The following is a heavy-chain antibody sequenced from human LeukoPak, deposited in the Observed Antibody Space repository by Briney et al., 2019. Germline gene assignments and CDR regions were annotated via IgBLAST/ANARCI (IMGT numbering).Heavy chain of an antibody. CDR2: IIPIFGTA. Sequence: GASVKVSCKASGGTFSSYAISWVRQAPGQGLEWMGGIIPIFGTANYAQKFQGRVTITADKSTSTAYMELSSLRSEDTAVYYCASLMVRGEHYYYYMDVWGKGTTVTVSS. CDR1: GGTFSSYA. V-gene: IGHV1-69*06. CDR3: ASLMVRGEHYYYYMDV. D-gene: IGHD3-10*01. J-gene: IGHJ6*03.